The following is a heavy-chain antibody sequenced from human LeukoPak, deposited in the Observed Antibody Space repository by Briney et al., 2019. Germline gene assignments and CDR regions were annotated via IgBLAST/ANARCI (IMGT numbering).Heavy chain of an antibody. Sequence: GGSLRLSCAASGFPFSRTSMTWVRQAPGKGLEWVSTISPSGGSTFYADSVKGRFSLFRDNSKNTLFLQMNTLRAADTALYYCSAQPEEVAGVMNSWGQGALVTVSS. CDR2: ISPSGGST. CDR3: SAQPEEVAGVMNS. V-gene: IGHV3-23*01. J-gene: IGHJ4*02. D-gene: IGHD6-19*01. CDR1: GFPFSRTS.